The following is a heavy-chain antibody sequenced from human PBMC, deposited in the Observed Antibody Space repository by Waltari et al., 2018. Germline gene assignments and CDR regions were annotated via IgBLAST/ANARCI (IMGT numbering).Heavy chain of an antibody. CDR2: INPKSGDT. V-gene: IGHV1-2*02. CDR3: ARGITIFGVATDAFDI. J-gene: IGHJ3*02. CDR1: GYTFNGYY. Sequence: QVQLVQSGAAVKKHGASVKVSCKASGYTFNGYYIHWVRQAPGQGLEWMGWINPKSGDTFYAQKFQGRVTMTRDTSISTAYMELSRLRSDDTAVYYCARGITIFGVATDAFDIWGQGTMVTVSP. D-gene: IGHD3-3*01.